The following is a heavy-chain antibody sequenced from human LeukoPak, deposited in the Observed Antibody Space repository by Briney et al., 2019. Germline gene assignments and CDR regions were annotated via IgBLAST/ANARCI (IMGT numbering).Heavy chain of an antibody. CDR2: ITSTSNYI. J-gene: IGHJ4*02. CDR3: ARVRVRDRAYFDY. D-gene: IGHD1-26*01. CDR1: GFNFNGYT. V-gene: IGHV3-21*01. Sequence: TGGSLRLSCAASGFNFNGYTMSWVRQAPGKGLEWVSSITSTSNYIYYADSLRGRFTISRDNAKNSLYLRMNSLRAEDTAVYYCARVRVRDRAYFDYWGQGTLVTVSS.